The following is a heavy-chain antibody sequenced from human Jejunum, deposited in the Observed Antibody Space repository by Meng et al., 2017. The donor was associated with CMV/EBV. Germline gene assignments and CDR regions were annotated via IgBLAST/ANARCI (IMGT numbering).Heavy chain of an antibody. CDR1: GDSITGYY. J-gene: IGHJ4*02. CDR2: VYTSGST. CDR3: ARASNSAGWYGFDY. V-gene: IGHV4-4*07. Sequence: QVQLQETGPGLVQPSQTLSLTCTFSGDSITGYYYNWIRQPAGKGLEWIGRVYTSGSTNYSPSLKSRVTMSVDTSMKQLSLKLTAVTAADTAVYYCARASNSAGWYGFDYWGQGTLVTVSS. D-gene: IGHD6-19*01.